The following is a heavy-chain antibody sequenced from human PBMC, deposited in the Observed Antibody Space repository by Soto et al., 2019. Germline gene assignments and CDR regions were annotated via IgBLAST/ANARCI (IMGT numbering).Heavy chain of an antibody. Sequence: QVQLVQSGSEVKKPGASVKVSCKASGYTFSDYDINWVRQAAGQGLEWMGWMNSNTGNTGYAQKLQGRVTMTLNSSMRPAYMELNSLRSEDTAVYYCARELFSSTGTYDYWGQGTLVTVSS. CDR1: GYTFSDYD. D-gene: IGHD6-13*01. CDR3: ARELFSSTGTYDY. CDR2: MNSNTGNT. J-gene: IGHJ4*02. V-gene: IGHV1-8*01.